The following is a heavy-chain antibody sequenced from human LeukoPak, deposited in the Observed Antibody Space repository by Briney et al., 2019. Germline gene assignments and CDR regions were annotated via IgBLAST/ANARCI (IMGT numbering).Heavy chain of an antibody. D-gene: IGHD6-19*01. CDR3: ARDLRDSGWNLDN. CDR1: GFTFGSYA. V-gene: IGHV3-30-3*01. Sequence: GRSLRLPCVASGFTFGSYAMHWVRQAPGKGLEWVALISYDGSNKDYAVSVKGRFTISRDNSKNTLYLQMNSLRGEDTAVYYCARDLRDSGWNLDNWGQGTQVTVSS. J-gene: IGHJ4*02. CDR2: ISYDGSNK.